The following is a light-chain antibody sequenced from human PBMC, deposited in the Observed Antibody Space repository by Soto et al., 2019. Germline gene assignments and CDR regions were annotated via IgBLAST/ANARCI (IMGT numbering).Light chain of an antibody. V-gene: IGKV3-20*01. J-gene: IGKJ2*01. Sequence: FVLTQSPGTLSLSPGERATFSCRASQSVRGNYIAWYQQKPGQAPRVLIFEASKRATGTPDRFSGSGSGTDFTHTISRLEPEDFAVFYCQQYVHSPFTFGQGTKLEI. CDR3: QQYVHSPFT. CDR1: QSVRGNY. CDR2: EAS.